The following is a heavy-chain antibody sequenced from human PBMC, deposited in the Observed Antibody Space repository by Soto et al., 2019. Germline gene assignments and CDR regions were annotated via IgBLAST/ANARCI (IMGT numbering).Heavy chain of an antibody. CDR2: IYYSGAT. Sequence: ESLCLSCAVSGDSIKHYYWNWIRQPPGKGLEWIGYIYYSGATNYNPSLKSRVTISKNQFSLKLTSVTAADTAVYYCVRGETKAHFDSRGQGLQVTV. CDR3: VRGETKAHFDS. D-gene: IGHD3-16*01. J-gene: IGHJ4*02. CDR1: GDSIKHYY. V-gene: IGHV4-59*01.